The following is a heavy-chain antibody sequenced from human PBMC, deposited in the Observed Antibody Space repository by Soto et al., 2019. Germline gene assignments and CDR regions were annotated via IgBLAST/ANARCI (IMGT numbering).Heavy chain of an antibody. CDR3: ARGSYYDILTGSRRNYYGMDV. V-gene: IGHV1-3*01. D-gene: IGHD3-9*01. CDR1: GYTFTSYA. CDR2: INAGNGNT. J-gene: IGHJ6*02. Sequence: ASVKVSCKASGYTFTSYAMHWVRQAPGQRLEWMGWINAGNGNTKYSQKFQGRVTITRDTSASTAYMELSSLRSEDTAVYYCARGSYYDILTGSRRNYYGMDVWGQGTTVTVSS.